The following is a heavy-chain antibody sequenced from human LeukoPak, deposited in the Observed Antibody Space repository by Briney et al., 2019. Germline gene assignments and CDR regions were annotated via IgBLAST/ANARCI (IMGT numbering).Heavy chain of an antibody. V-gene: IGHV4-61*02. CDR1: GDSISSGNYY. D-gene: IGHD2-15*01. Sequence: SETLSLTCTVSGDSISSGNYYWTWIRQPAGKGLEWIGRIYTSGNTNYNPSLKSQVTISMDTSENQFSLNLNSVTAADSAVYYWARERAEDSFDIWGQETMVTVSS. CDR2: IYTSGNT. CDR3: ARERAEDSFDI. J-gene: IGHJ3*02.